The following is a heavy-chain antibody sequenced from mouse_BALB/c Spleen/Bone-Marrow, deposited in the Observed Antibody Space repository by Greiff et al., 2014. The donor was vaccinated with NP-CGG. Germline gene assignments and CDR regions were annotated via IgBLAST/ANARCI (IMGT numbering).Heavy chain of an antibody. Sequence: QVQLQQSGAELTKPGASVKMSCKVSDYTFTTYWMHWVKQRPGQGLEWIGYIDPRTGYTDYNQKFKDKATLTADKSSSTAYMQLSSLTSEDSAVYYCARYWDAYWGQGTLVTVSA. D-gene: IGHD4-1*01. CDR3: ARYWDAY. V-gene: IGHV1-7*01. J-gene: IGHJ3*01. CDR1: DYTFTTYW. CDR2: IDPRTGYT.